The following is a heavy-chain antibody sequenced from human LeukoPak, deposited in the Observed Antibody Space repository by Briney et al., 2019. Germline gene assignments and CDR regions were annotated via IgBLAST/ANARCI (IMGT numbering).Heavy chain of an antibody. Sequence: SGGSLRLSCAASGFTFSSYAMSWVRQAPGKGLEWVSAISGSGGSTYYADSVKGRFTISRDNSKNTLYLQMNSLRAEDTAVYYCAKGYGSGKGQGFDYWGQGTLVTVSS. CDR3: AKGYGSGKGQGFDY. CDR2: ISGSGGST. CDR1: GFTFSSYA. V-gene: IGHV3-23*01. D-gene: IGHD3-10*01. J-gene: IGHJ4*02.